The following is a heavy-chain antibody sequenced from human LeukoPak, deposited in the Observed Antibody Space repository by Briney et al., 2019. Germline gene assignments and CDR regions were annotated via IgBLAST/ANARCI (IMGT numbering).Heavy chain of an antibody. V-gene: IGHV3-23*01. CDR1: GFTFSSYA. Sequence: GGSLRLSCAASGFTFSSYAMSWVRQAPGKGLEWVSAISGSGGSTYYADSVKGRFTISRDNSKNTLYLQMNSLRAEDTAVYYCAKAFRVYSSSPLGYWGQGTLVTVSS. CDR3: AKAFRVYSSSPLGY. CDR2: ISGSGGST. J-gene: IGHJ4*02. D-gene: IGHD6-13*01.